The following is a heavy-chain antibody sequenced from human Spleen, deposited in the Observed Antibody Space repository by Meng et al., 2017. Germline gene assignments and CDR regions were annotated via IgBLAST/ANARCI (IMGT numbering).Heavy chain of an antibody. CDR2: INHSGST. V-gene: IGHV4-34*01. Sequence: SETLSLTCAVYGGSFSGYYWSWIRQPPGKGLEWIGEINHSGSTNYKPSLKSRVTISVDTSKNQFSLKLSSVTAADTAVYYCASGYCSSTSCYSLDYWGQGKLVTVSS. CDR1: GGSFSGYY. D-gene: IGHD2-2*01. J-gene: IGHJ4*02. CDR3: ASGYCSSTSCYSLDY.